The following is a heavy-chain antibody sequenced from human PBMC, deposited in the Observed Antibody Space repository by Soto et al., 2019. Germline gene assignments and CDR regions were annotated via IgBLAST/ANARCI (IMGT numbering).Heavy chain of an antibody. J-gene: IGHJ6*02. CDR2: ISYDGSNK. Sequence: GGSLRLSCAASGFTFSSYGMHWVRQAPGKGLEWVAVISYDGSNKYYADSVKGRFTISRDNSKNTLYLQMNSLRAEDTAVYYCAKDVLLWFGESYYYYYGMDVWGQGTTVTVSS. D-gene: IGHD3-10*01. CDR3: AKDVLLWFGESYYYYYGMDV. CDR1: GFTFSSYG. V-gene: IGHV3-30*18.